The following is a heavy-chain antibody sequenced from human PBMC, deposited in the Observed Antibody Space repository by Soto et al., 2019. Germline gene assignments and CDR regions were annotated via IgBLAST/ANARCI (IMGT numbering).Heavy chain of an antibody. Sequence: EVQLVESGGGLVQPGGSLRLSCAASGFTFGPYWMTWVRQAPGKGLEWVAKIKPDGSEKYYVDSVKGRFTISRDNTKTSLYLQMNSLRADGTAVNYAVRPDTVAGSSYWCFDLWGRGTLVTVSS. V-gene: IGHV3-7*01. CDR2: IKPDGSEK. D-gene: IGHD4-17*01. CDR1: GFTFGPYW. J-gene: IGHJ2*01. CDR3: VRPDTVAGSSYWCFDL.